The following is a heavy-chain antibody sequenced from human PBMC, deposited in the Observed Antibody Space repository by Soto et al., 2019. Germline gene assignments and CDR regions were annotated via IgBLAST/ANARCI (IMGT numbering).Heavy chain of an antibody. Sequence: QVQLVQSGAEVKKPGASVKVSCKASGYTFTSYGISWVRQAPGQGLEWMGWISAYNGNTNYAQKLQGRVTMTTDTATSTAYMELRSQRSDDTAVYYCARDPEYSSSWYYYYGMDVWGQGTTVTVSS. J-gene: IGHJ6*02. CDR3: ARDPEYSSSWYYYYGMDV. CDR1: GYTFTSYG. CDR2: ISAYNGNT. V-gene: IGHV1-18*01. D-gene: IGHD6-13*01.